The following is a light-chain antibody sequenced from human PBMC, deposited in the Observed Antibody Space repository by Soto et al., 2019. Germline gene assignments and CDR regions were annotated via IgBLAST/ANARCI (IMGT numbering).Light chain of an antibody. Sequence: EIVMTQSPAILSVSPGERATLSCRANQGISSNLAWYQQKPGQAPRLLIYGAATRATGIPARFSGSGSGTDFTLTINSLQSEDFAVYYCQMYNNWVGTFGGGTKVEIK. CDR3: QMYNNWVGT. J-gene: IGKJ4*01. CDR1: QGISSN. CDR2: GAA. V-gene: IGKV3-15*01.